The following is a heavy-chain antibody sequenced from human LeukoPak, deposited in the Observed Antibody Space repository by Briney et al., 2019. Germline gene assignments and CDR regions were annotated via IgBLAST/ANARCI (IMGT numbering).Heavy chain of an antibody. CDR1: GYDFTTYA. CDR2: ISG. Sequence: ASVKVSCKSFGYDFTTYAVSWLRQAPGQGLEWMGWISGYAPNFQDRVTMTTDTSTSTAYIELRSLSLDDTAVYYCARGGGQTSSWRSFDLWGQGTLVIVSS. J-gene: IGHJ4*02. D-gene: IGHD6-13*01. CDR3: ARGGGQTSSWRSFDL. V-gene: IGHV1-18*01.